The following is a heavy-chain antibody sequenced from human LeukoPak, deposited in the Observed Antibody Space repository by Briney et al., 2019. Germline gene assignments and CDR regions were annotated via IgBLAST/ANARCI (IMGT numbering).Heavy chain of an antibody. CDR3: TRYNNDHFDY. D-gene: IGHD3-22*01. Sequence: PGGSLRLSCAGSGFTIGGYGMHWFRQPPGKGLEWVAVIAYDGSRAFYADSVKGRFTISRDNSKNTMSVQMDDLRAEDTAVYYCTRYNNDHFDYWGQGTLVTVSS. CDR2: IAYDGSRA. J-gene: IGHJ4*02. V-gene: IGHV3-33*01. CDR1: GFTIGGYG.